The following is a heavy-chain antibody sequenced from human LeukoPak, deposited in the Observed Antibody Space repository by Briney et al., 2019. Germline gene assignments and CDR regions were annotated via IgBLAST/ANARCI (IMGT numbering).Heavy chain of an antibody. Sequence: GGSLRLSCAASGFTFSDYYMSWIRQAPGKGLEWVSYISSSGSTIYYADSVKGRFTISRDNAKNSLYLQMNSLRAEDTAVYYCAGRIAAPLRGYYYYYYMDVWGKGTTVTVSS. CDR1: GFTFSDYY. J-gene: IGHJ6*03. CDR3: AGRIAAPLRGYYYYYYMDV. D-gene: IGHD6-6*01. CDR2: ISSSGSTI. V-gene: IGHV3-11*04.